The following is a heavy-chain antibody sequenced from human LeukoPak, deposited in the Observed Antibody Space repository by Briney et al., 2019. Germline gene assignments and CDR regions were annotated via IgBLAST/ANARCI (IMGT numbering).Heavy chain of an antibody. CDR1: GGSISTSNFY. D-gene: IGHD3-10*01. Sequence: PSETLSLTCTVSGGSISTSNFYWSWIRQPAGKGLEWIGRIYTSGSTNYNPSLKSRVTMSIDTSKSQFSLKLSSVTAADTAVYYCARTRYGSGSYTYLDYWGQGTLVTVSS. J-gene: IGHJ4*02. CDR3: ARTRYGSGSYTYLDY. CDR2: IYTSGST. V-gene: IGHV4-61*02.